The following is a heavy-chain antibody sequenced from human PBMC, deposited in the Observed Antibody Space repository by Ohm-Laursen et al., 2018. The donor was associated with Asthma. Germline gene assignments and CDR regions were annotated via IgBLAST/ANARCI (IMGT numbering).Heavy chain of an antibody. V-gene: IGHV2-70*01. CDR2: IDWDDDK. D-gene: IGHD3-10*01. CDR3: ARMVVWFGASDYGMDV. J-gene: IGHJ6*02. CDR1: GFSLSTSGMC. Sequence: PTQTLTLTCTFSGFSLSTSGMCVSWIRQPPGKALEWLALIDWDDDKYYSTSLKTRLTISKDTSKNQVVLTMTNMDPVDTATYYCARMVVWFGASDYGMDVWGQGTTVTVSS.